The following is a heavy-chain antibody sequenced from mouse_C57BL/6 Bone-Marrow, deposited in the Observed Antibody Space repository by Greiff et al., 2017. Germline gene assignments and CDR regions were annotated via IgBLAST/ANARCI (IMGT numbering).Heavy chain of an antibody. CDR3: AISLLDY. J-gene: IGHJ2*01. Sequence: QVQLKQPGAELVKPGASVKVSCKASGYTFTSYWMHWVKQRPGQGLEWIGRIHPSDSDTNYNQTFKGKATLTVDKSSSTAYMHLSSLTSEDSAVDYCAISLLDYWGQGTTLTVSS. V-gene: IGHV1-74*01. CDR2: IHPSDSDT. CDR1: GYTFTSYW.